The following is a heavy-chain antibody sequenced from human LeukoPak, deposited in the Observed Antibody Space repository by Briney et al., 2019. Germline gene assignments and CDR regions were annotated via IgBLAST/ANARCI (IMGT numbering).Heavy chain of an antibody. CDR1: GFTFSSYA. J-gene: IGHJ4*02. D-gene: IGHD3-3*01. CDR2: ISGSGGST. V-gene: IGHV3-23*01. Sequence: PGGSLRLSCAASGFTFSSYAMSWVRQAPGKGLEWVSAISGSGGSTYYADSVKGRFTISRDNSKNTLYLQMNSLRAGDTAVYYCAKDAVTIFGVVIIPENFDYWGQGTLVTVSS. CDR3: AKDAVTIFGVVIIPENFDY.